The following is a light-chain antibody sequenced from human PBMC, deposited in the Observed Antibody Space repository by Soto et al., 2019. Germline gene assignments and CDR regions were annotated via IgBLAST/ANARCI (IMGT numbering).Light chain of an antibody. CDR2: DAS. Sequence: EILLNEAPYTLASSLGDRVTITCIASQSISSWLAWYQQKPGKAPKLLIYDASSLKSGVPSRFSGSGSGTEFTLTISSLQPDDFAAYYCQHYNSYSEAFGQGTK. J-gene: IGKJ1*01. CDR1: QSISSW. CDR3: QHYNSYSEA. V-gene: IGKV1-5*01.